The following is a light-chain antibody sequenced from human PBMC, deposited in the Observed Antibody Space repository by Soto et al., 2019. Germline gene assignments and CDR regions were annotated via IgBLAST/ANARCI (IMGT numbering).Light chain of an antibody. CDR3: SSYPSSSTYV. J-gene: IGLJ1*01. CDR2: DVS. V-gene: IGLV2-14*01. Sequence: QSALTQAASVSGSPGQSITISCTGTSSDVGGYNYVSWYQQHPGKAPKLMIYDVSNRPSGVSNRFSGSKSGNTASLTISGLQAEDEADYYCSSYPSSSTYVFGTGTKVTVL. CDR1: SSDVGGYNY.